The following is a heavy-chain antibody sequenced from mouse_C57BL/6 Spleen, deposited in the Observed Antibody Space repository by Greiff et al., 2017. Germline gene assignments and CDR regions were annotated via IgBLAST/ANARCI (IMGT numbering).Heavy chain of an antibody. CDR3: ARSGPNWYYFDY. CDR1: GYTFTSYG. Sequence: QVQLQQSGAELARPGASVKLSCKASGYTFTSYGISWVKQRTGQGLEWIGEIYPRSGNTYYNEKFKGQATLTADKSSSTAYMELRSLTSEDSAVYFCARSGPNWYYFDYWGQGTTLTVSS. D-gene: IGHD4-1*02. V-gene: IGHV1-81*01. J-gene: IGHJ2*01. CDR2: IYPRSGNT.